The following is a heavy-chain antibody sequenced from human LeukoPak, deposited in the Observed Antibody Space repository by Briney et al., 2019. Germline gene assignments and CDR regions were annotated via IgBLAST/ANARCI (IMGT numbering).Heavy chain of an antibody. Sequence: GGSLGLSCTASGLTFSRFWMHWVRQAPGKGLVWVSRIDSDGNFTSYADSVKGRFTISRDNAKNTMYLQMNSLRAEDSAVYYCARLTVGAMNDAFDIWGQGTMVTVSS. CDR3: ARLTVGAMNDAFDI. D-gene: IGHD1-26*01. J-gene: IGHJ3*02. V-gene: IGHV3-74*01. CDR1: GLTFSRFW. CDR2: IDSDGNFT.